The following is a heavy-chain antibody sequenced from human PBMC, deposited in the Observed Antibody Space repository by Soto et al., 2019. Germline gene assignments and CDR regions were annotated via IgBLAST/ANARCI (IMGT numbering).Heavy chain of an antibody. CDR1: GYNFSDFG. CDR2: ISGKNGNT. V-gene: IGHV1-18*04. D-gene: IGHD4-17*01. J-gene: IGHJ4*02. Sequence: GSVKVSCKASGYNFSDFGITGVVRSPVQGLEWMGWISGKNGNTNYAQKVQGRVTLTADTSTRTAYMEMRALTSDDTGIYYCARSDYYEDTGTFENWGQGTPVTVSS. CDR3: ARSDYYEDTGTFEN.